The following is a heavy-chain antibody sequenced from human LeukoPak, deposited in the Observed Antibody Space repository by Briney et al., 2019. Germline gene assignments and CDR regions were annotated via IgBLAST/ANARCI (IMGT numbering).Heavy chain of an antibody. CDR3: AKRGVVIRVILVGFHKEAYYFDS. CDR1: GITLSNYA. D-gene: IGHD3-10*01. Sequence: GGSLRLSCAGSGITLSNYAMSWVRQAPGKGLEWVAGISGSGGGTNYADSVKGRFSISRDNPENTLYLQMNNLSADDTAVYFCAKRGVVIRVILVGFHKEAYYFDSWGQGALVTVSS. V-gene: IGHV3-23*01. J-gene: IGHJ4*02. CDR2: ISGSGGGT.